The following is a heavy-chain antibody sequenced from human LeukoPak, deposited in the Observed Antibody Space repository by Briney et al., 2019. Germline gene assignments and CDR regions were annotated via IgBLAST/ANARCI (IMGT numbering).Heavy chain of an antibody. D-gene: IGHD6-19*01. Sequence: GGSLRLSCAASGFTFSSYAMGWVRQAPGKGLKWVSAISGSGGSTYYADSVKGRFTISRDNSKNTLYLQMNSLRAEDTAVYYCAKVPAGRVDYWGQGTLVTVSS. CDR3: AKVPAGRVDY. CDR2: ISGSGGST. J-gene: IGHJ4*02. V-gene: IGHV3-23*01. CDR1: GFTFSSYA.